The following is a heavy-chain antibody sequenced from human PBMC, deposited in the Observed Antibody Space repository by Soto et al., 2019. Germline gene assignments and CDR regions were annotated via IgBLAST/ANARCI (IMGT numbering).Heavy chain of an antibody. Sequence: QVQLQESGPGLVKPSETLSLTCTVSGGSISSYYWSCIRQPPGKGLEWIGYIYYSGSTNYNPSLKSRVTISIDTSKNQFSLKLSSVTAADTAVYYCARDRDGYLSWYFDLWGRGTLVTVSS. CDR2: IYYSGST. D-gene: IGHD5-12*01. CDR3: ARDRDGYLSWYFDL. J-gene: IGHJ2*01. CDR1: GGSISSYY. V-gene: IGHV4-59*01.